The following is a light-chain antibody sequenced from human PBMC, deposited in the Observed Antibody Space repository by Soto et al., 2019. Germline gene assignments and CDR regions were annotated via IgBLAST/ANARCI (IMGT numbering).Light chain of an antibody. Sequence: QSVLTQPPSASGTPGQRVTISCSGSSSNIGSNTVNWYQQIPGTAPKLLIYSNIQRTSGVPDRFSGSKSGTSASLAISGLQSEDEADYYCAAWDDSLNGPVFGTGTKLTVL. CDR1: SSNIGSNT. CDR2: SNI. J-gene: IGLJ1*01. V-gene: IGLV1-44*01. CDR3: AAWDDSLNGPV.